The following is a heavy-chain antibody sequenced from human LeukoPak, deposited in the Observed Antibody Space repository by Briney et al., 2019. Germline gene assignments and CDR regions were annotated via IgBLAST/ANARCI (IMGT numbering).Heavy chain of an antibody. J-gene: IGHJ4*02. CDR3: ARHTNSGYRDYFDY. CDR2: IVPVFGTP. CDR1: GGTFSGYA. V-gene: IGHV1-69*13. D-gene: IGHD3-22*01. Sequence: SVKVSCKASGGTFSGYAISWVRQAPGQGLEWMGGIVPVFGTPNYAQKFQGRITITADESSSTAYMELSSLRSEDTAVYYCARHTNSGYRDYFDYWGQGTLVTVSS.